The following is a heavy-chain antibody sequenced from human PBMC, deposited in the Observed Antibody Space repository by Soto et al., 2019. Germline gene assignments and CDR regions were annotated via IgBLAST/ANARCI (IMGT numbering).Heavy chain of an antibody. V-gene: IGHV4-30-4*01. CDR3: ARSMSGSYYHY. J-gene: IGHJ4*02. Sequence: SETLSLTCTVSGGSISSGDYYWSWIRQPPGKGLEWIGYIYYSGSTYYNPSLKSRVTISVDTSKNQFSLKLSSVTAADTAVYYCARSMSGSYYHYWGQGTLVTVSS. CDR2: IYYSGST. D-gene: IGHD1-26*01. CDR1: GGSISSGDYY.